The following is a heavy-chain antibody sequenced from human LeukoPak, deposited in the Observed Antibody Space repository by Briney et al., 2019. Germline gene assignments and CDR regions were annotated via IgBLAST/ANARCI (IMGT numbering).Heavy chain of an antibody. D-gene: IGHD6-19*01. CDR1: GGSISSSNW. CDR2: IYHGGST. J-gene: IGHJ4*02. Sequence: SETLSLTCAVSGGSISSSNWWSWVRQPPGKGLEWIGEIYHGGSTNYNPSLKSRVTISVDKSKNQFSLKLSSVTAADTAVYYCARAGDSSGWYYFDYWGQGTLVTVSS. V-gene: IGHV4-4*02. CDR3: ARAGDSSGWYYFDY.